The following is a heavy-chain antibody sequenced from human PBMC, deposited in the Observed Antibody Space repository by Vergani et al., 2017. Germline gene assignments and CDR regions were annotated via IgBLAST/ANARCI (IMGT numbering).Heavy chain of an antibody. V-gene: IGHV4-59*12. CDR2: VYYTGST. J-gene: IGHJ3*02. CDR1: GAAIKDFY. D-gene: IGHD3-22*01. Sequence: QVQLQESGPGLVKPSETLSLTCTVSGAAIKDFYWSWFRQPPGKGLEWIGYVYYTGSTTYNPSLKSRVTISVDTSNNQFSLKLSSVTAADTAVYYCAGYYDSSEDAFDIWGQGTMVTVSS. CDR3: AGYYDSSEDAFDI.